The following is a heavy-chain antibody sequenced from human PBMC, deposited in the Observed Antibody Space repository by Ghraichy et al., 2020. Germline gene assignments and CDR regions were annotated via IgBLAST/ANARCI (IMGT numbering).Heavy chain of an antibody. J-gene: IGHJ4*02. D-gene: IGHD1-7*01. CDR1: GGSISSGGYY. CDR3: ARVRGSGTTRRITYYFDY. V-gene: IGHV4-31*03. Sequence: TLSLTCTVSGGSISSGGYYWSWIRQHPGKGLEWIGYIYYSGSTYYNPSLKSRVTISVDTSKNQFSLKLSSVTAADTAVYYCARVRGSGTTRRITYYFDYWGQGTLVTVSS. CDR2: IYYSGST.